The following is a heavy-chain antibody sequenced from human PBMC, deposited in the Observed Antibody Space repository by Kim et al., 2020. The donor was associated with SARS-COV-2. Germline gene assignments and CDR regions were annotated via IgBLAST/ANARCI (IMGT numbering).Heavy chain of an antibody. V-gene: IGHV3-30*04. CDR1: GFTFSSYA. CDR3: ARTPDCGGDCPPSGYFDY. Sequence: GGSLRLSCAASGFTFSSYAMHWVRQAPGKGLEWVAVISYDGSNKYYADSVKGRFTISRDNSKNTLYLQMNSLRADDTAVYYCARTPDCGGDCPPSGYFDYWGQRTLVTVST. CDR2: ISYDGSNK. J-gene: IGHJ4*02. D-gene: IGHD2-21*02.